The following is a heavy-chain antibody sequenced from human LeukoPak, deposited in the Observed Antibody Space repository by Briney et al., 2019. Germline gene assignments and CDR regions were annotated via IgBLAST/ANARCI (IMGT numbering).Heavy chain of an antibody. CDR3: ARGHFGEFV. J-gene: IGHJ4*02. CDR2: INSDGSST. Sequence: GGSLRLSCAASGFTLSSYWMHWVRQAPGKGLVRVSRINSDGSSTTYADSVKGRFIISRDNSKNTLYLQMNSLRAEDTAVYYCARGHFGEFVWGQGTLVTVSS. V-gene: IGHV3-74*03. D-gene: IGHD3-10*01. CDR1: GFTLSSYW.